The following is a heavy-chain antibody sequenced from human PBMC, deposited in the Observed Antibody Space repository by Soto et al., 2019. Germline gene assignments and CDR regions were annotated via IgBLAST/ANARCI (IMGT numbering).Heavy chain of an antibody. CDR2: INPSGGST. CDR1: GYTFTSYY. CDR3: ATFQLEMDYYYYGMDV. J-gene: IGHJ6*02. Sequence: WASVKVSCKASGYTFTSYYMHWVRQAPGQGLEWMGIINPSGGSTSYAQKFQGRVTMTRDTSTSTVYMELSSLRSEDTAVYYCATFQLEMDYYYYGMDVWGQGTTVTVSS. V-gene: IGHV1-46*01. D-gene: IGHD1-1*01.